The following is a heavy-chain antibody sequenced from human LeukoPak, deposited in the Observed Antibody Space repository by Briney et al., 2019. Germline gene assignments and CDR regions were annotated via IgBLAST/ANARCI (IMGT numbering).Heavy chain of an antibody. CDR2: ISYDGSNK. J-gene: IGHJ4*02. Sequence: GGSLRLSCAASGFTFSSYVMHWVRQAPGKGLEWVAVISYDGSNKYYADSVKGRFTISRDNSKNTLYLQMNSLRAEDTAVYYCAKDQTYYYDSSGYYYWGQGTLDTVSS. CDR1: GFTFSSYV. CDR3: AKDQTYYYDSSGYYY. D-gene: IGHD3-22*01. V-gene: IGHV3-30-3*01.